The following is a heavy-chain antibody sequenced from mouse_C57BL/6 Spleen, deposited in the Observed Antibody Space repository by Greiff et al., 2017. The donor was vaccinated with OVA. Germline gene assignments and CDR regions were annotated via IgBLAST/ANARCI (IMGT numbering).Heavy chain of an antibody. CDR2: ILPGSGST. CDR1: GYTFTGYW. J-gene: IGHJ4*01. Sequence: QVQLQQSGAELMKPGASVKLSCKATGYTFTGYWIEWVKQRPGHGLEWIGEILPGSGSTNYNEKFKGKATFTADTSSNTAYMQLSRLTTEDSAIYYSASASATMVTTYYAMDYWGQGTSVTVSS. D-gene: IGHD2-2*01. CDR3: ASASATMVTTYYAMDY. V-gene: IGHV1-9*01.